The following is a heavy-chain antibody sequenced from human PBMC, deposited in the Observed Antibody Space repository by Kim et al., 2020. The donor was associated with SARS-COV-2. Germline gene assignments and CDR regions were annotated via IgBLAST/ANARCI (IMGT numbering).Heavy chain of an antibody. CDR1: GFTVSSNY. D-gene: IGHD3-10*01. J-gene: IGHJ4*02. Sequence: GGSLRLSCAASGFTVSSNYMSWVRQAPGKGLEWVSVIYSGGSTYYADAVKGRFTISRDNSKNTLYLQMNSLRAEDTAVYYCAREAIGESYYFDYWGQGTLVTVSS. CDR3: AREAIGESYYFDY. V-gene: IGHV3-53*01. CDR2: IYSGGST.